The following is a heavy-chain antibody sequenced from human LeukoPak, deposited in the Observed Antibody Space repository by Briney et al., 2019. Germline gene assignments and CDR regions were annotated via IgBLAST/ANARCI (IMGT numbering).Heavy chain of an antibody. CDR1: GGSISSYY. V-gene: IGHV4-4*07. J-gene: IGHJ6*02. CDR2: IYTSGST. CDR3: ARFLGEGLRGYYYYGMDV. D-gene: IGHD3-10*01. Sequence: PSETLSLTCTVSGGSISSYYWSWIRQPAGKGLEWIGRIYTSGSTNYNPSLKSRVTMSVDTSKNQFSLKLSSVTAADTAVYYCARFLGEGLRGYYYYGMDVWGQGTTVTVSS.